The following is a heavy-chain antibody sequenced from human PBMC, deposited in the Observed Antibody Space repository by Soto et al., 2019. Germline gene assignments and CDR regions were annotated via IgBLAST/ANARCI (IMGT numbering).Heavy chain of an antibody. D-gene: IGHD3-10*01. J-gene: IGHJ6*02. Sequence: QVQLVQSGAEVKKPGSSVKVSCKASGGTFSSYTISWVRQAPGQGLEWMGRIIPILGIANYALKFQGRVTITTDKSTSTAYMELSSLRSEDTAVYYCARRAGDYYYYGMDVWGQGTTVTVSS. CDR1: GGTFSSYT. V-gene: IGHV1-69*02. CDR3: ARRAGDYYYYGMDV. CDR2: IIPILGIA.